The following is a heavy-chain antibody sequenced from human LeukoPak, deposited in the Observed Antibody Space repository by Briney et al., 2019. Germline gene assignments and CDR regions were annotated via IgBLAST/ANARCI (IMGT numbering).Heavy chain of an antibody. Sequence: GGSLRLSCAASGFTVSSNYMGWVRQAPGKGLEWVSVIYDDGGTYYADSVKGRFSISRDKSRNTLYLQMNSMRAEDTAVYYCATYPRDSSGPGSDAFDIWGQGTMVTVSS. V-gene: IGHV3-53*01. CDR2: IYDDGGT. CDR3: ATYPRDSSGPGSDAFDI. CDR1: GFTVSSNY. J-gene: IGHJ3*02. D-gene: IGHD6-19*01.